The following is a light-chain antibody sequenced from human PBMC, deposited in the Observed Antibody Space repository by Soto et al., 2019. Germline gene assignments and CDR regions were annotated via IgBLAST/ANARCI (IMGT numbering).Light chain of an antibody. V-gene: IGLV2-14*01. J-gene: IGLJ1*01. Sequence: QSALTQPASVSGSPGQSITISCTGTSSDVGGYNYVSWYQQHPGKAPKLMIYEXXNRPSVXXXXFSGSKSGNTASLTISGLQAEDEXDYYCSSYTSSSSDYVFGTGTKLTVL. CDR1: SSDVGGYNY. CDR3: SSYTSSSSDYV. CDR2: EXX.